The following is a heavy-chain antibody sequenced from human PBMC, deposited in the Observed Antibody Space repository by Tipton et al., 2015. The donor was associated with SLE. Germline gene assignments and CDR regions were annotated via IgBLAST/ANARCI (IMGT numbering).Heavy chain of an antibody. CDR2: FYYSGST. Sequence: TLSLTCTVSGDSISSHYWSWIRQPPGKGLEWIGYFYYSGSTNYNPSLKSRITISVDTSKNQFSLKLSSVTAADTAVYYCARVRDGYSYGPFDYWGQGTLVTASS. CDR3: ARVRDGYSYGPFDY. J-gene: IGHJ4*02. D-gene: IGHD5-18*01. V-gene: IGHV4-59*11. CDR1: GDSISSHY.